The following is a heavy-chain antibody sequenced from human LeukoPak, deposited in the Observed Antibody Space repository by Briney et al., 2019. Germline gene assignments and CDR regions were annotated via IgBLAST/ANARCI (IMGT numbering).Heavy chain of an antibody. CDR2: ISSSGSTI. J-gene: IGHJ4*02. Sequence: GGSLRLSCAASAFTFSSYGMHWVRQAPGKGLEWVSYISSSGSTIYYADSVKGRFTISRDNAKNSLYLQMNSLRAEDTAVYYCARDMYYYGSGSLDYWGQGTLVTVSS. V-gene: IGHV3-48*03. CDR1: AFTFSSYG. D-gene: IGHD3-10*01. CDR3: ARDMYYYGSGSLDY.